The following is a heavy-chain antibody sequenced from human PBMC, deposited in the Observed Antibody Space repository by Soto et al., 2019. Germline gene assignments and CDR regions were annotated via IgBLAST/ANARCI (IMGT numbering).Heavy chain of an antibody. V-gene: IGHV1-2*02. CDR1: GYTFTAYY. Sequence: QVQLVQSGAEVKKPGASVKVSCKASGYTFTAYYMHWLRQGPGQGPEWVGWINPNSGGTNYAQKFQGRVTMTRDTSISTAYMELSSLRSDDTAVYYCARDPIGGGAPYYCDYWGQGTQVSVSS. CDR2: INPNSGGT. D-gene: IGHD3-16*01. J-gene: IGHJ4*02. CDR3: ARDPIGGGAPYYCDY.